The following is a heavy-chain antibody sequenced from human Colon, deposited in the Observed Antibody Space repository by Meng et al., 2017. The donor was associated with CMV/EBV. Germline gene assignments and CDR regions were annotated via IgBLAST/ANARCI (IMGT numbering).Heavy chain of an antibody. CDR3: ARDWYPGDRRGSFDY. CDR1: TYTFTGYY. J-gene: IGHJ4*02. CDR2: INPNSGGT. D-gene: IGHD3-22*01. Sequence: QVQLVQSGAEVKKPGASVNVSCKASTYTFTGYYMHWVRQAPGQGLEWMGWINPNSGGTNYAQKFQGRVTMTRDTSITTAYMELSRLRSDDTAVYYCARDWYPGDRRGSFDYWGQGTLVTVS. V-gene: IGHV1-2*02.